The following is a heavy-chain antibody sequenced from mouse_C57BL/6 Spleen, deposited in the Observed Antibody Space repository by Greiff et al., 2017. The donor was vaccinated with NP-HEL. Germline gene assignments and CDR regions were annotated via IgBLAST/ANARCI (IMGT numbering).Heavy chain of an antibody. V-gene: IGHV6-3*01. J-gene: IGHJ3*01. Sequence: EVQGVESGGGLVQPGGSMKLSCVASGFTFSNYWMNWVRQSPEKGLEWVAQIRLKSDNYATHYAESVKGRFTISRDDSKSSVYLQMNNLRAEDTGIYYCTRGYYGSSCGGFAYWGQGTLVTVSA. D-gene: IGHD1-1*01. CDR3: TRGYYGSSCGGFAY. CDR2: IRLKSDNYAT. CDR1: GFTFSNYW.